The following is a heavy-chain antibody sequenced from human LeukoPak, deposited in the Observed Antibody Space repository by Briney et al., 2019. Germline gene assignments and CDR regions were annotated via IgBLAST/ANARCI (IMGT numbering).Heavy chain of an antibody. CDR2: ISSSGSTI. CDR3: ARAGRQTGPKGGYYYYYMDV. D-gene: IGHD1-7*01. CDR1: GFTFSDYY. Sequence: KSGGSLRLSCAASGFTFSDYYMSWIRQAPGKGLEWVSYISSSGSTIYYADSVKGLFTISRDNAKNSLYLQMNSLRAEDTTVYYCARAGRQTGPKGGYYYYYMDVWGKGTTVTVSS. V-gene: IGHV3-11*01. J-gene: IGHJ6*03.